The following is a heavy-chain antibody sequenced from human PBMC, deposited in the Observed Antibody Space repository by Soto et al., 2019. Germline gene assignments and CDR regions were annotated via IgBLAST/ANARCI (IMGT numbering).Heavy chain of an antibody. J-gene: IGHJ6*02. CDR1: GGTFTSYT. D-gene: IGHD3-22*01. Sequence: QVQLVQSRAEVKKPGSSVKVSCKASGGTFTSYTITWVRQAPGQGLEWMGGIIPIFGTANYAQKFQGRVTITADESTSTAYMEVRSLRSEDTAVYYCASYYYDSSGYPTVGMDVWGQGTTVTVSS. CDR3: ASYYYDSSGYPTVGMDV. CDR2: IIPIFGTA. V-gene: IGHV1-69*01.